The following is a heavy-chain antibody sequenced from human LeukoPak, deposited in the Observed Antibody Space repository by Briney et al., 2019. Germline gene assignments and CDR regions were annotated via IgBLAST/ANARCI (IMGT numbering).Heavy chain of an antibody. CDR1: GFTFSSYG. V-gene: IGHV3-30*18. J-gene: IGHJ4*02. Sequence: GGSLRLSCAASGFTFSSYGMHWVRQAPGKGLEWVAVISYDGSNKYYADSVKGRFTITRDNSKNTLYLQMNSLRAEDTAVYYCAKAGPHYDILTGYSLNLDYFDYWGQGTLVTVSS. CDR2: ISYDGSNK. D-gene: IGHD3-9*01. CDR3: AKAGPHYDILTGYSLNLDYFDY.